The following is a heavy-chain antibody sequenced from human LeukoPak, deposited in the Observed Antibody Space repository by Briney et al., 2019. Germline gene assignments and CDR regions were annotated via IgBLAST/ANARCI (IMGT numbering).Heavy chain of an antibody. V-gene: IGHV1-2*02. Sequence: ASVKVSCKCSGYTFINYYMHWVRQAPGQGLEWMGCINPNSGGTNYAQKFQGRVTMTRDTSISTAYVELSRLRFDDTAVYYCARVMTTVTRFFDYWGQGTLVTVSS. D-gene: IGHD4-17*01. CDR3: ARVMTTVTRFFDY. CDR1: GYTFINYY. CDR2: INPNSGGT. J-gene: IGHJ4*02.